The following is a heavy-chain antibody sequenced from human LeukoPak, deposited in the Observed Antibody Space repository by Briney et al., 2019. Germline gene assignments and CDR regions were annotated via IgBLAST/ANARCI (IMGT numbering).Heavy chain of an antibody. CDR2: IYYSGST. J-gene: IGHJ3*02. CDR1: GCSISSYY. CDR3: ARENYYDSSGYYSLDAFDI. D-gene: IGHD3-22*01. V-gene: IGHV4-59*01. Sequence: SQTLSLTCTVSGCSISSYYWSWIRQPPGKGLEWIGYIYYSGSTNYNPSLKSRVAISVDTSKNQFSLKLSSVTAADTAVYYCARENYYDSSGYYSLDAFDIWGQGTMVTVSS.